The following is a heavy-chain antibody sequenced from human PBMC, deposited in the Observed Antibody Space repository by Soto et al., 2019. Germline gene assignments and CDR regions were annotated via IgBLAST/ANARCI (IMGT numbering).Heavy chain of an antibody. D-gene: IGHD3-22*01. CDR2: IYASGDT. CDR1: GGSITNYY. CDR3: ARDAYYFDTRGYYLVDY. Sequence: SETLSLTCTVSGGSITNYYWSWIRQPAGKGLEWIGRIYASGDTYYNPSLINQVTMSVDTSKNQFSLRLSSVTAADTAIYYCARDAYYFDTRGYYLVDYWGQGTLVTVSS. V-gene: IGHV4-4*07. J-gene: IGHJ4*02.